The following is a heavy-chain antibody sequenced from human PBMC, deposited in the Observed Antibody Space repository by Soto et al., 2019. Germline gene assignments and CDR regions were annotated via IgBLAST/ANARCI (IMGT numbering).Heavy chain of an antibody. V-gene: IGHV1-8*01. Sequence: ASVKVSCKASGYTFTSYDINLLRQATGQGLEWMGWMNPNSGNTGYAQKFQGRVTMTRNTSISTAYMELSSLRSEDTAVYYCARVGRAPGAFDIWGQGTMVTVSS. CDR3: ARVGRAPGAFDI. CDR1: GYTFTSYD. J-gene: IGHJ3*02. CDR2: MNPNSGNT.